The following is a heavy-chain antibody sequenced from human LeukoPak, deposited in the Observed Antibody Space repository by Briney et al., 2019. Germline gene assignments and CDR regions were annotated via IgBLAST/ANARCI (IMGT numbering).Heavy chain of an antibody. Sequence: GSLRLSCAASGFTFSSYSMNWVRQAPGKGLEWIGSIYYSGSTYYNPSLKSRVTISVDTSKNQFTLKLSSVTAADTAVYYCARVRCSSTSCYYYYYYGMDVWGQGTTVTVSS. CDR1: GFTFSSYSMN. D-gene: IGHD2-2*01. J-gene: IGHJ6*02. V-gene: IGHV4-59*05. CDR3: ARVRCSSTSCYYYYYYGMDV. CDR2: IYYSGST.